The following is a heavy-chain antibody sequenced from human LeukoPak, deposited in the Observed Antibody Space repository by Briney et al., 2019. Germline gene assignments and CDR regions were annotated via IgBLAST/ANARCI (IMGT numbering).Heavy chain of an antibody. V-gene: IGHV1-2*02. D-gene: IGHD1-26*01. CDR1: GYTFTDYY. CDR3: ATMGATTFDH. Sequence: GASVNVSCTPSGYTFTDYYIHWVRQAPGQGLEWLGWINPNSGGTNYAQKLQGRVTMTRDTSIRTVYMEVSRLTSDDTAVYYCATMGATTFDHWGQGTLVTVSS. J-gene: IGHJ4*02. CDR2: INPNSGGT.